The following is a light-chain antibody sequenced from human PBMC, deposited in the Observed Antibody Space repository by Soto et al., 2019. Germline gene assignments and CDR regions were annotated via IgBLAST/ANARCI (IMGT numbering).Light chain of an antibody. CDR1: QSVSSSY. CDR2: GTS. CDR3: QQYGSSSWT. J-gene: IGKJ1*01. Sequence: ELVLTHAPGTLSMSPGERATLSCRASQSVSSSYLAWYQQKPGQAPRLLIYGTSSRATAIPDRFSGSGSGTDFTLTISRLEPEDFAVYYCQQYGSSSWTFGQGTKVDIK. V-gene: IGKV3-20*01.